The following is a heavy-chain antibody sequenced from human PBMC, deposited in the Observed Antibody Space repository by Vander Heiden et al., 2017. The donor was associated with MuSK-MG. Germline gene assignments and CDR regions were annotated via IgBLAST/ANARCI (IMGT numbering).Heavy chain of an antibody. Sequence: EVQLVESGGGLIQPGGSLRLSCAASGFTVGSNYRGWVRQAPGKGLEWVSVIYSGGSTYYADSVKGRFTISRDNSKNTLYLQMNSLRAEDTAVYYCARRDARISRDYWGQGTLVTVSS. CDR1: GFTVGSNY. V-gene: IGHV3-53*01. J-gene: IGHJ4*02. D-gene: IGHD2-2*01. CDR2: IYSGGST. CDR3: ARRDARISRDY.